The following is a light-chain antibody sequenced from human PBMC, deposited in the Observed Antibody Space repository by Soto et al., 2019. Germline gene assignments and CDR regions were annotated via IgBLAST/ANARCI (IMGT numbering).Light chain of an antibody. CDR2: DDN. CDR1: SSNIGGNS. CDR3: GSWDSSLSAYV. V-gene: IGLV1-51*01. Sequence: QSVMPQPPSVSAAQGKKVTISCSGSSSNIGGNSVSWYQQLPGTAPKLLIYDDNKRPSGIPDRFSGSKSGTSATLGITGFQTGDEADYYCGSWDSSLSAYVFGTGTKLTVL. J-gene: IGLJ1*01.